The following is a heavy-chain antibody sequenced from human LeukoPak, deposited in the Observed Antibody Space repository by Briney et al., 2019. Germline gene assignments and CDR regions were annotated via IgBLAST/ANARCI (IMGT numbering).Heavy chain of an antibody. Sequence: GGSLRLSCASTGFTFGSYAVHWFRQAPGKGRGGVAVISYDGSNKYYADSVKGRFTISRDNSKNTLYLQMNSLRAEDAAVYYCAREGSAMAYYFDYWGQGTLVTVSS. CDR2: ISYDGSNK. J-gene: IGHJ4*02. D-gene: IGHD5-18*01. V-gene: IGHV3-30-3*01. CDR1: GFTFGSYA. CDR3: AREGSAMAYYFDY.